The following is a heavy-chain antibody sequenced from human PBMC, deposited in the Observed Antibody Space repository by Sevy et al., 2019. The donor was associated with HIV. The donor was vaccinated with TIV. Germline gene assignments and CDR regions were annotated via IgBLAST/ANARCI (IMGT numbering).Heavy chain of an antibody. CDR3: AKPTLIVVVITPDAFDI. Sequence: GGSLRLSCVASGFTFSSYAMSWVRQAPGKGLEWVSAISGSGGSTYYADSVKGRFTISRDNSKNTLYLQMNSLRAEDTAVYYCAKPTLIVVVITPDAFDIWGQGTMVTVSS. V-gene: IGHV3-23*01. CDR2: ISGSGGST. J-gene: IGHJ3*02. D-gene: IGHD3-22*01. CDR1: GFTFSSYA.